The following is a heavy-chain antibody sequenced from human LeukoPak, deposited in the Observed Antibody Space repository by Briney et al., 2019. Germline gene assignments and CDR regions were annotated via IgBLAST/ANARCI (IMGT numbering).Heavy chain of an antibody. D-gene: IGHD6-25*01. CDR2: ISGSGGST. J-gene: IGHJ4*02. V-gene: IGHV3-23*01. Sequence: GGSLRLSCTASGFTCSSYSMTWVRQAPGKGLEWVSAISGSGGSTYYADSVKGRFTISRDNSKNTLYLQMNSLRAEDTAVYYCARGTGYNTGRSVDYWGQGTLVTVSS. CDR1: GFTCSSYS. CDR3: ARGTGYNTGRSVDY.